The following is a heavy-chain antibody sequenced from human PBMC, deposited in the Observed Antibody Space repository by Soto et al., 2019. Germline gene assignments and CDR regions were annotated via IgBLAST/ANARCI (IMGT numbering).Heavy chain of an antibody. J-gene: IGHJ4*02. CDR3: ARGRYGDY. D-gene: IGHD1-1*01. V-gene: IGHV1-18*01. CDR1: GYAFTTYG. CDR2: ISAHNGNT. Sequence: QVHLVQSGAEVKKPGASLKVSSKGSGYAFTTYGITWVRQAPGQGLELMGWISAHNGNTNYAQKLQGRVTVTRDTSTSTAYMELRSLRSDDTAVSYCARGRYGDYWGQGAMVTVSS.